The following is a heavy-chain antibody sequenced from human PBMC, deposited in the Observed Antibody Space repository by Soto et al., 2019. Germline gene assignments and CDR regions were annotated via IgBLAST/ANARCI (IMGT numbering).Heavy chain of an antibody. V-gene: IGHV3-33*01. CDR3: ARDAGCSGGSCYQANYYYYYYTDV. CDR2: IWYDGSNK. CDR1: GFTFSSYG. Sequence: QVQLVESGGGVVQPGRSLRLSCAASGFTFSSYGMHWVRQAPGKGLEWVAVIWYDGSNKYYADSVKGRFTISRDNSKNTLYLKMNSLRAEDTAVYYCARDAGCSGGSCYQANYYYYYYTDVWGKGTTVTVSS. J-gene: IGHJ6*03. D-gene: IGHD2-15*01.